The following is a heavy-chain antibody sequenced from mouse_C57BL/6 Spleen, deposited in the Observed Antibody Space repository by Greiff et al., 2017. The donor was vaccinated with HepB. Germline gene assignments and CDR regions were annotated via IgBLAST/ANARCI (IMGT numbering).Heavy chain of an antibody. CDR1: GYTFTSYD. D-gene: IGHD2-2*01. Sequence: VQLQQSGPELVKPGASVKLSCKASGYTFTSYDINWVKQRPGQGLEWIGWLYPRDGSTKYNEKFKGKATLTVDTSSSTAYMELHSLTSEDSAVYFCARSLWLSHWYFDVWGTGTTVTVSS. CDR2: LYPRDGST. V-gene: IGHV1-85*01. CDR3: ARSLWLSHWYFDV. J-gene: IGHJ1*03.